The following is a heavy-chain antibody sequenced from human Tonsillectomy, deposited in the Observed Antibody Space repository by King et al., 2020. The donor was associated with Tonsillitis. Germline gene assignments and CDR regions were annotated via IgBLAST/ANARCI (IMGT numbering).Heavy chain of an antibody. J-gene: IGHJ5*02. CDR3: VLRGGSWFDP. V-gene: IGHV1-18*01. CDR1: GYTFTSYA. Sequence: VQLEESGAEVKKPGASVNVSCKASGYTFTSYAFSWVRQAPGQGLEWMGWISAYNGNTNYAQKLQGRVTMTTDTSTSTAYMELRSLKSDDTAVYYCVLRGGSWFDPWGQGTLVTVSS. D-gene: IGHD3-16*01. CDR2: ISAYNGNT.